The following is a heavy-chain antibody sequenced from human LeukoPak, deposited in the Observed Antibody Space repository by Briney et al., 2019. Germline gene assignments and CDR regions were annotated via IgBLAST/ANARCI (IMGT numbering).Heavy chain of an antibody. CDR3: AKDISVAAAEGGDFDY. D-gene: IGHD6-13*01. J-gene: IGHJ4*02. Sequence: PGGSLRLSCAASGFAFDDYGMHWVRQAPGKGLEWVSGISWNSGSIGYVDSVKGRFTISRDNAKNSLYLQMTSLRAEDTALYYCAKDISVAAAEGGDFDYWGQGTLVTVSS. V-gene: IGHV3-9*01. CDR1: GFAFDDYG. CDR2: ISWNSGSI.